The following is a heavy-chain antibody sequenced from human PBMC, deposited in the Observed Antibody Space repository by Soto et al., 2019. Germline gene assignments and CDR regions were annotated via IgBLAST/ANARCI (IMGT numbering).Heavy chain of an antibody. D-gene: IGHD4-17*01. J-gene: IGHJ4*02. V-gene: IGHV4-59*08. CDR1: GASIYTYY. Sequence: SETLSLTCNVSGASIYTYYWNWIRQSPGKGLEWVGYISDGGSTNYNPSLESRVTISVDTSKNRFSLSLNSVTASDTAVYFCVSQRTTVPTQAYFDYWGPGALVTVSS. CDR3: VSQRTTVPTQAYFDY. CDR2: ISDGGST.